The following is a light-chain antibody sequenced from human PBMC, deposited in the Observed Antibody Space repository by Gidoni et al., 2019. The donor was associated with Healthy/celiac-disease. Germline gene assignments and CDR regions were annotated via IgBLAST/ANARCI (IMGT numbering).Light chain of an antibody. CDR3: SSYTSSSTYV. V-gene: IGLV2-14*03. CDR2: DVS. CDR1: SSDVGGYHY. J-gene: IGLJ1*01. Sequence: QSALTQPASVSRSPGQSITISCTGPSSDVGGYHYVSWYQQHTGKAPKLMIYDVSNRHSGVSNRFSGSKSGNTASLTISGLQAEDEADYYCSSYTSSSTYVFGTGTKVTVL.